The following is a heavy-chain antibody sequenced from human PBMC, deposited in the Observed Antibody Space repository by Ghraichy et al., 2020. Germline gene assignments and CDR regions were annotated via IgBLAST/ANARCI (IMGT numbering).Heavy chain of an antibody. V-gene: IGHV3-53*01. CDR3: ARKEGFIERYGMDV. Sequence: GESLNISCEASGLSVSNNFMSWVRQAPGKGLEWVSVIYRGGSTYYADSVKGRFTISRDNSKNTLYLQMNSLRAEDTAVYYCARKEGFIERYGMDVWGQGTTVTVSS. CDR1: GLSVSNNF. CDR2: IYRGGST. D-gene: IGHD1-1*01. J-gene: IGHJ6*02.